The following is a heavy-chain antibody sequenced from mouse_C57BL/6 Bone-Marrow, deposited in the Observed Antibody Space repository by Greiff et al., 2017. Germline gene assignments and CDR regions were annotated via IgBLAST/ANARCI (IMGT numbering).Heavy chain of an antibody. CDR3: ARTGLAY. V-gene: IGHV1-80*01. CDR1: GYAFSSSW. CDR2: IYPGDGDT. J-gene: IGHJ3*01. Sequence: VMLVESGAELVKPGASVKISCKASGYAFSSSWMNWVKQRPGKGLEWIGQIYPGDGDTNYNGKFKGKATLTADKSSSTAYMQLSSLTSEDSAVYFCARTGLAYWGQGTLVTVSA.